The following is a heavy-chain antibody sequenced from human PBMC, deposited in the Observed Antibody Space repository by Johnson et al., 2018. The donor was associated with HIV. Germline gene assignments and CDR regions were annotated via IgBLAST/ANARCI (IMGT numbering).Heavy chain of an antibody. D-gene: IGHD4/OR15-4a*01. J-gene: IGHJ3*02. V-gene: IGHV3-11*04. CDR1: GFSFSDYY. Sequence: QVHLVESGGGLVKPGKSLRLSCAASGFSFSDYYMSWIRQAPGKGLEWVSFISSSGSTIYYADSVKGRFTISRDNAKNSLFLQMNSLRAEDTAVYYCARDSTPWGDDYVDYAFDIWGQGTLVTVSS. CDR3: ARDSTPWGDDYVDYAFDI. CDR2: ISSSGSTI.